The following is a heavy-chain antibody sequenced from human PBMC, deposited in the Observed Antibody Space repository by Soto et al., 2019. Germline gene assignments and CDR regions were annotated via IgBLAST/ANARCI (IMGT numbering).Heavy chain of an antibody. Sequence: GGSLRLSCAASGFTFSSYWMSWVRQAPGKGLEWVANIKQDGSEKYYVDSVKGRFTISRDNAKNSLYLQMNSLRAEDTAVYYCARAPWCSGGSCYSGFDYWGQGTLVTVSS. CDR2: IKQDGSEK. CDR1: GFTFSSYW. V-gene: IGHV3-7*01. J-gene: IGHJ4*02. D-gene: IGHD2-15*01. CDR3: ARAPWCSGGSCYSGFDY.